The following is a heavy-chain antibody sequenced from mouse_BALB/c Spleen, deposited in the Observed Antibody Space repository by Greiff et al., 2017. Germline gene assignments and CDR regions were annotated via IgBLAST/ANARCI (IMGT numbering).Heavy chain of an antibody. CDR1: GFNIKDTY. CDR2: IDPANGNT. D-gene: IGHD1-1*01. Sequence: VQLQQSGAELVKPGASVKLSCTASGFNIKDTYMHWVKQRPEQGLEWIGRIDPANGNTKYDPKFQGKATITADTSSNTAYLQLSSLTSEDTAVYYCARWDYGSCYSWFAYWGQGTLVTVSA. V-gene: IGHV14-3*02. J-gene: IGHJ3*01. CDR3: ARWDYGSCYSWFAY.